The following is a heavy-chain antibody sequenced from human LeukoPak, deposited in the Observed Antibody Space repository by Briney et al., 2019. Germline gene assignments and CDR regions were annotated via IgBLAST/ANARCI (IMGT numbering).Heavy chain of an antibody. CDR2: IKQDGSEK. CDR3: ARDAIVVVTAIPLPYFDY. V-gene: IGHV3-7*01. J-gene: IGHJ4*02. CDR1: GLTFSSYW. Sequence: GGSLRLSCAASGLTFSSYWMSWVRQAPGKGLEWVANIKQDGSEKYYVDSVKGRFTISRDNAKNSLYLQMNSLRAEDTAVYYCARDAIVVVTAIPLPYFDYWGQGTLVTVSS. D-gene: IGHD2-21*02.